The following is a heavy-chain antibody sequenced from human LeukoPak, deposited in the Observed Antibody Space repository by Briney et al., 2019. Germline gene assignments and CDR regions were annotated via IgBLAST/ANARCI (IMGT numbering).Heavy chain of an antibody. V-gene: IGHV4-34*01. CDR3: RRRHTRFLDY. D-gene: IGHD3-9*01. J-gene: IGHJ4*02. CDR1: GGSFSGYS. CDR2: INHSGST. Sequence: SDTLSLTCAVYGGSFSGYSWSWIRPPPGKGLEWIGEINHSGSTNYNPSLKSRVTISVDTSKNQFSLKLSSVTAADTVFFSSRRRHTRFLDYWGQGTLVTVSS.